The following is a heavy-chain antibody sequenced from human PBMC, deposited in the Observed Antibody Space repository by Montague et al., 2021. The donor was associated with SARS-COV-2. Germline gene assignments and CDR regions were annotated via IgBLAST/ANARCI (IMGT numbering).Heavy chain of an antibody. J-gene: IGHJ3*02. CDR1: GGSFSNYY. CDR3: ATGRRPVVVPGAGPAGRAFDI. Sequence: SETLSLTCAISGGSFSNYYWSWIRQPSGKGLEWIGEVNQSGTTIYNPSVKSGVTISEGTSKNQFYLRLNSVTAADTAVYYCATGRRPVVVPGAGPAGRAFDIWGQGTMVTVSS. CDR2: VNQSGTT. V-gene: IGHV4-34*01. D-gene: IGHD2-2*01.